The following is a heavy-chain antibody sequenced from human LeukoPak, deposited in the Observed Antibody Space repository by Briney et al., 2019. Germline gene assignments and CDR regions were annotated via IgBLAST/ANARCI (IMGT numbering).Heavy chain of an antibody. D-gene: IGHD6-19*01. CDR3: SRDQYSSGWYVNF. CDR2: ISTSGSTI. Sequence: GGSLRLSCAASGFTFSDYYMSWIRQAPGKGLEWVSYISTSGSTIYYADSVKGRFTISRDNAKNSLYLQMNSLRAEDTAVYYCSRDQYSSGWYVNFWGQGTLVTVSS. V-gene: IGHV3-11*01. CDR1: GFTFSDYY. J-gene: IGHJ4*02.